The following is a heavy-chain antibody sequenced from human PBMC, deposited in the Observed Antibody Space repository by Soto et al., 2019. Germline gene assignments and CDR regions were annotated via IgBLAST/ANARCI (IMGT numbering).Heavy chain of an antibody. V-gene: IGHV1-8*01. CDR2: MNPNSGNT. J-gene: IGHJ4*02. Sequence: ASVKVSCKASGYTFTSYDINWVRRATGQGLEWMGRMNPNSGNTGYAQKFQGRVTITRNNSMSTAYMELSSLRSEDTAVYYCARGRPPYSSGPFDYWGQGTLVTAPQ. CDR3: ARGRPPYSSGPFDY. D-gene: IGHD6-19*01. CDR1: GYTFTSYD.